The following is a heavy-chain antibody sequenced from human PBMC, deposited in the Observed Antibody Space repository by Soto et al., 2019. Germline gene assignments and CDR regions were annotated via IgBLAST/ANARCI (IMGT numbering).Heavy chain of an antibody. CDR1: GYTFTSYG. Sequence: ASVKLSCKASGYTFTSYGISWVRQAPGQGLEWMGWISAYNGNTNYAQKLQGRVTMTTDTSTSTAYMELRSLRSDDTAVYYCARGGYQGYCSSTSCYDPFAFDIWGQGTMVTVPS. D-gene: IGHD2-2*01. CDR3: ARGGYQGYCSSTSCYDPFAFDI. CDR2: ISAYNGNT. J-gene: IGHJ3*02. V-gene: IGHV1-18*01.